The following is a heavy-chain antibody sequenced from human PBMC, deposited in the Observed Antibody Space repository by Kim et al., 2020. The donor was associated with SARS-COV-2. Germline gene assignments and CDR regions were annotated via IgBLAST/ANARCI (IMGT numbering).Heavy chain of an antibody. V-gene: IGHV5-10-1*01. D-gene: IGHD1-26*01. J-gene: IGHJ6*02. CDR1: GYSFTSYW. Sequence: GESLKISCKGSGYSFTSYWISWVRQMPGKGLEWMGRIDPSDSYTNYSPSFQGHVTISADKSISTAYLQWSSLKASDTAMYYCARAAVPTMGYYEFYYYYGMDVWGQGTTVTVSS. CDR3: ARAAVPTMGYYEFYYYYGMDV. CDR2: IDPSDSYT.